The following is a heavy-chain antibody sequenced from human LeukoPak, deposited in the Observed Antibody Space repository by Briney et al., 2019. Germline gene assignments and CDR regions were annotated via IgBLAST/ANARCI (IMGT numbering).Heavy chain of an antibody. CDR1: GFTFSSYV. Sequence: PGGSLRLSCAASGFTFSSYVMSWVRQAPGEGLEWVSAISGSGDSTYYADSVKGRFTISRDNSKNTLYLQMNSLRAEDTAVYYCARVIMVRGVIITFDYWGQGTLFTVSS. D-gene: IGHD3-10*01. V-gene: IGHV3-23*01. CDR2: ISGSGDST. J-gene: IGHJ4*02. CDR3: ARVIMVRGVIITFDY.